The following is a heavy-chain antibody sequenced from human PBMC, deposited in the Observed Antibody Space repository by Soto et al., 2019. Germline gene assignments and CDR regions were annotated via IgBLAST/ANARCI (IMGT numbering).Heavy chain of an antibody. J-gene: IGHJ5*02. V-gene: IGHV3-30*18. Sequence: GGSLRLSCAASGFTFSSYGMHWVRQAPGKGLEWVAVISFDGSNKYYADSVKGRFTISRDNSKNTLYLQMNSLRAEDTAVYYCAKPGYCSGGTCYNWLDPWGQGTLVTVSS. D-gene: IGHD2-15*01. CDR2: ISFDGSNK. CDR3: AKPGYCSGGTCYNWLDP. CDR1: GFTFSSYG.